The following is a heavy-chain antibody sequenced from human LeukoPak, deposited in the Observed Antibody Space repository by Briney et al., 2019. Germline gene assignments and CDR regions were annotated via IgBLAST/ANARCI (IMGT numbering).Heavy chain of an antibody. CDR3: AKARWSAALYYFDY. J-gene: IGHJ4*02. D-gene: IGHD6-13*01. CDR2: ISYDGSNK. Sequence: PGGSLRVSCAASGFTFRSYGMHWVRQAPGKGLEWVAVISYDGSNKYYADSVKGRFTISRDNSKKTLYLQMNSLRAEDTAVYYCAKARWSAALYYFDYWGQGTLVIVSS. CDR1: GFTFRSYG. V-gene: IGHV3-30*18.